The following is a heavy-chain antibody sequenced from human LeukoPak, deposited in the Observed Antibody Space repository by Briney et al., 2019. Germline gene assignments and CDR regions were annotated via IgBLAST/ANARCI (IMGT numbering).Heavy chain of an antibody. Sequence: GASVKVSCTASGYTFTGYYMHWVWQAPGQGLELMGWINPNSGGTNYAQKFHVRVTMTRDAAISTAYRELSRLRSDDTAVYYCARDVDTALLYWGRGTLVTVSS. CDR2: INPNSGGT. V-gene: IGHV1-2*02. CDR3: ARDVDTALLY. CDR1: GYTFTGYY. D-gene: IGHD5-18*01. J-gene: IGHJ4*02.